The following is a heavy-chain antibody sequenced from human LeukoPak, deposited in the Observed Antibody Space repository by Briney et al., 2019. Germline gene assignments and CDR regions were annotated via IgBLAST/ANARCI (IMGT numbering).Heavy chain of an antibody. Sequence: GGSLRLSCAASGFIFSSYGMHWVRQAPGKGLEWVAVISYDGSNKYYADSVKGRFTISRDNSKNTLYLQMNSLRAEDTAVYYCAKVASYDSSGLNDYWGQGTLVTVSS. CDR2: ISYDGSNK. V-gene: IGHV3-30*18. CDR1: GFIFSSYG. J-gene: IGHJ4*02. CDR3: AKVASYDSSGLNDY. D-gene: IGHD3-22*01.